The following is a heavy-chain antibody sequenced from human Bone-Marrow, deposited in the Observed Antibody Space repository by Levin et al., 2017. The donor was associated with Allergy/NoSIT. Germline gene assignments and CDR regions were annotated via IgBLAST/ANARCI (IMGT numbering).Heavy chain of an antibody. D-gene: IGHD2-21*02. CDR2: ISVFNDNA. CDR1: GYTFTSYG. V-gene: IGHV1-18*01. CDR3: ARDRGTYCVAHCYSNL. J-gene: IGHJ5*02. Sequence: ASVKVSCKASGYTFTSYGFTWVRQAPGQGLEWVGRISVFNDNATYAQKFQGRVTMTTDISTTTAYLELRDLRSDDTAVYFCARDRGTYCVAHCYSNLWGQGTLVTVSS.